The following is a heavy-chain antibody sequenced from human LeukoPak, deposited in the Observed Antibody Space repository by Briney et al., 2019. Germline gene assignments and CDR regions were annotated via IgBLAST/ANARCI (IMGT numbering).Heavy chain of an antibody. CDR1: GFTFSSYA. J-gene: IGHJ6*02. D-gene: IGHD4-17*01. CDR2: ISYDGSNK. V-gene: IGHV3-30-3*01. Sequence: GGSLRLSCAASGFTFSSYAMQWVRKAPGKGLECGAVISYDGSNKYCADSVKGGFTIPKDNSNNTLYLQMNSLRAEDTAVYYCVRPIHTVTLGCMGVWGQGTTVTVS. CDR3: VRPIHTVTLGCMGV.